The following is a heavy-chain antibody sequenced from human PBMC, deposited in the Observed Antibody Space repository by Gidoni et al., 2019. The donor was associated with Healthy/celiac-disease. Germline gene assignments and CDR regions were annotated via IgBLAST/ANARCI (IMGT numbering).Heavy chain of an antibody. D-gene: IGHD2-15*01. J-gene: IGHJ4*02. CDR3: AKDPGYCSGGSCYASGLFDY. Sequence: EVQLLESGGGLVQPGGSLRLSCAASGFTFSSYAMSWVRQAPGKGLEWVSAISGSGGSTYYADSVKGRFTISRDNSKNTLDLQMNSLRAEDTAVYYCAKDPGYCSGGSCYASGLFDYWGQGTLVTVSS. CDR1: GFTFSSYA. V-gene: IGHV3-23*01. CDR2: ISGSGGST.